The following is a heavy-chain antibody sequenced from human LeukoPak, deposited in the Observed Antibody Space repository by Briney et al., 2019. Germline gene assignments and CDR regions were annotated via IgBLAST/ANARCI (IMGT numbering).Heavy chain of an antibody. D-gene: IGHD3-22*01. J-gene: IGHJ4*02. V-gene: IGHV1-69*05. Sequence: GASVKVSCKASGGTFSSYAISWVRQAPGQGLEWVGGIIPIFGTANYAQKFQGRVTITTDESTSTAYMELSSLRSEDTAVYYCARALDYYEYYFDYWGQGTLVTVSS. CDR1: GGTFSSYA. CDR2: IIPIFGTA. CDR3: ARALDYYEYYFDY.